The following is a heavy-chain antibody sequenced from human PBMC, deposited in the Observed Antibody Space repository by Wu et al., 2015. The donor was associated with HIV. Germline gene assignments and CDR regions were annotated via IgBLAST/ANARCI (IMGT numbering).Heavy chain of an antibody. CDR1: GYTFTGYY. J-gene: IGHJ4*02. CDR3: ARRDSIGSSWYYFDY. V-gene: IGHV1-2*02. D-gene: IGHD6-13*01. Sequence: QVQLVQSGAEVKKPGASVKVSCKASGYTFTGYYMHWVRQAPGQGLEWMGWINPNSGGTNYAQKFQDRVTMTRDTSISTAYLELSRLRSDDTAVYYCARRDSIGSSWYYFDYVGPGNXGHRLL. CDR2: INPNSGGT.